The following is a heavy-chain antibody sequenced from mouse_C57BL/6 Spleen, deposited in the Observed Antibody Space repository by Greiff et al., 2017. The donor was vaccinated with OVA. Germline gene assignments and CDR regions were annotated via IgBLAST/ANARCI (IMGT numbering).Heavy chain of an antibody. CDR2: IYPGDGDT. Sequence: VQLQQSGPELVKPGASVKISCKASGYAFSSSWMNWVKQRPGKGLEWIGRIYPGDGDTNYNGKVKGKATLTADKSSSTAYMQLSSLTSEDSAVYFCARYGPYAMDYWGQGTSVTVSS. D-gene: IGHD1-1*02. J-gene: IGHJ4*01. V-gene: IGHV1-82*01. CDR1: GYAFSSSW. CDR3: ARYGPYAMDY.